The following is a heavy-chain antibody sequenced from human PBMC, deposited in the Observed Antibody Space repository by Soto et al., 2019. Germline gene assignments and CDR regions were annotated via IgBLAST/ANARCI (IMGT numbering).Heavy chain of an antibody. J-gene: IGHJ4*02. Sequence: SETLSLTCTVSGGSISSGGYYWSWIRQHPGKGLEWIGYIYYSGSTYYNPSLKSRVTISVDTSKNQFSLKLSSVTAADTAVYYCAGAMFGEFLFDYWGQGTLVTVSS. V-gene: IGHV4-31*03. D-gene: IGHD3-10*02. CDR1: GGSISSGGYY. CDR3: AGAMFGEFLFDY. CDR2: IYYSGST.